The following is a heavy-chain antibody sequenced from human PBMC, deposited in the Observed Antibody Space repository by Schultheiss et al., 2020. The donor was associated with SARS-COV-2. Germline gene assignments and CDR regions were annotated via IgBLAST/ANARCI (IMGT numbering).Heavy chain of an antibody. CDR2: IIPMFGTT. CDR1: GGTFSSSA. D-gene: IGHD3-22*01. J-gene: IGHJ4*01. Sequence: SVKVSCKASGGTFSSSAITWVRQAPGQGLEWMGGIIPMFGTTKYAQKFQGRVTMTTDTSTSTAYMELRSLRSDDTAVYYCARDREVYYYDNSGPLKYWGHLAPVTVSS. CDR3: ARDREVYYYDNSGPLKY. V-gene: IGHV1-69*05.